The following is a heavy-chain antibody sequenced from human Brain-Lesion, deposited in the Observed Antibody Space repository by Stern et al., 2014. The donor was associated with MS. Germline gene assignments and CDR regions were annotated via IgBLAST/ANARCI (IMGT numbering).Heavy chain of an antibody. D-gene: IGHD1-14*01. Sequence: VQLVESGPGLVKPSGTLSLTCAVSGGSISRSNWWSWVRQSPGKGLEWIGEISHSGGTKYSPSFESRVIISVDKSTNQFSLKLSYVTAADTAVYYCARELPDLNAFDIWGQGTMVTVSS. CDR3: ARELPDLNAFDI. CDR2: ISHSGGT. V-gene: IGHV4-4*02. CDR1: GGSISRSNW. J-gene: IGHJ3*02.